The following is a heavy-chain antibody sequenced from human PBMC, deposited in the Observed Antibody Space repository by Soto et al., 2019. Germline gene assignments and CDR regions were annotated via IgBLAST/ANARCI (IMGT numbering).Heavy chain of an antibody. D-gene: IGHD5-12*01. V-gene: IGHV3-30*18. CDR1: GFTSSSYG. CDR3: AKVPMATSYYYGMDV. J-gene: IGHJ6*02. Sequence: QVQLVESGGGVVQPGRSLSPSFEASGFTSSSYGMHWVRQAPGKGLGWVAVISYDESNKYYADSVKGRFTISRDNSKNTLYLQMNSLRAEDTAVYYCAKVPMATSYYYGMDVWGQGTTVTVSS. CDR2: ISYDESNK.